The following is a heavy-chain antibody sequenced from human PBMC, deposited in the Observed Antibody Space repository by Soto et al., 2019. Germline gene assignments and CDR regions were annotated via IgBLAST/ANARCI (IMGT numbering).Heavy chain of an antibody. Sequence: GESLKISCKGSGYSFTIYWIGWVRQMPGKGLEWMGIIYPGDSDTRYSPSFQGQVTISADKSINAAYLQWSSLMASDTAMYYCARSILEMRYYYGMDVWGQGTTVTVSS. CDR3: ARSILEMRYYYGMDV. J-gene: IGHJ6*02. V-gene: IGHV5-51*01. CDR2: IYPGDSDT. CDR1: GYSFTIYW. D-gene: IGHD1-1*01.